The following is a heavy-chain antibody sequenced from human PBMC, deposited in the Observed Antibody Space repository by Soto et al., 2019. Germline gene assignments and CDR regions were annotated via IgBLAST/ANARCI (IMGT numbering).Heavy chain of an antibody. D-gene: IGHD3-10*01. J-gene: IGHJ4*02. CDR2: ISNDGSNE. V-gene: IGHV3-30*18. CDR3: AKGEVRGIIPSYFDY. CDR1: GFTFRWFG. Sequence: GGCVRLSCAGSGFTFRWFGMNWVRQAPGKGLEWVARISNDGSNEYYVDSVKGRFTISRDNSKNTLYLQMDSLRAEDTAVYYCAKGEVRGIIPSYFDYWGLGTLVTVSS.